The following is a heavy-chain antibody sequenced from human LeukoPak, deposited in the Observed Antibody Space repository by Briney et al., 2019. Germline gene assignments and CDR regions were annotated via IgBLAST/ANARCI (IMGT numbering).Heavy chain of an antibody. CDR3: ARRTAKTPNYFDY. CDR2: IYYSGNT. CDR1: GDSMNNYC. V-gene: IGHV4-59*08. J-gene: IGHJ4*02. Sequence: SETLSLTCTVSGDSMNNYCWTWIRQPPGKGLDWIGYIYYSGNTNYNPSLKSQVTISLDTSKNQFSLKLTSVTAADTAMYYCARRTAKTPNYFDYWGQGALVTVSA. D-gene: IGHD1-1*01.